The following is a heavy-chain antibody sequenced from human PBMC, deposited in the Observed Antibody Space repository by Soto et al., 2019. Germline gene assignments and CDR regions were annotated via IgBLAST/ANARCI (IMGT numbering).Heavy chain of an antibody. CDR2: MNPESGNI. D-gene: IGHD6-19*01. V-gene: IGHV1-8*01. CDR3: AKDICAYSSGSCYFDY. CDR1: GYTFTSYD. Sequence: ASVKVSCKASGYTFTSYDINWVRQATGQGLEWMGWMNPESGNIGYAQKFQGRVTMTRNTSISTAYMDLIGLRSDDTAIYYCAKDICAYSSGSCYFDYWGQGTPVTVSS. J-gene: IGHJ4*02.